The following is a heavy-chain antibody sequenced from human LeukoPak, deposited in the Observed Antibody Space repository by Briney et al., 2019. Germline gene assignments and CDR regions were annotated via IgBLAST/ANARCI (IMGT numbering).Heavy chain of an antibody. CDR2: ISANDGKT. CDR1: GFVFTSYG. J-gene: IGHJ4*02. D-gene: IGHD5-18*01. Sequence: LWASVKVSCKASGFVFTSYGFTWVRQAPGQGLEWMGWISANDGKTHYSERHQGRVTMTTDTVTSTAYMELRSLRSDDTAVYYCARGNGYIETYFDYWGQGTLVTVSS. CDR3: ARGNGYIETYFDY. V-gene: IGHV1-18*01.